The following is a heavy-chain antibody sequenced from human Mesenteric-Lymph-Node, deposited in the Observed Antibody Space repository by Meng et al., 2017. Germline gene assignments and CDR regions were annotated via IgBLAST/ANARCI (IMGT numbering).Heavy chain of an antibody. D-gene: IGHD3-16*01. CDR3: AGGRDY. CDR2: TYSSGGS. J-gene: IGHJ4*02. V-gene: IGHV3-53*01. Sequence: GGSLRLSCAASGFTVSSDYMTWVRQAPGKGLEWVSITYSSGGSYYADSVKGRFIISRDNSENTLYLQMNSLRADDTAVYYCAGGRDYWGQGTLVTVSS. CDR1: GFTVSSDY.